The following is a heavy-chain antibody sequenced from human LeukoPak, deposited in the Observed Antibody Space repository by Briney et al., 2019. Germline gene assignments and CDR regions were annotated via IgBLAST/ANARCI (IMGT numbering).Heavy chain of an antibody. CDR2: IYTGGKT. Sequence: PGGSLRLSCAASGFTFSSYGMHWVRQAPGKGLEWVSLIYTGGKTYYADSVKGRFTISRDNSRNSLFLQISSLRAEDTAVYYCATVSEFGDYRFDSWGQGTLVTVSS. CDR1: GFTFSSYG. D-gene: IGHD4-17*01. CDR3: ATVSEFGDYRFDS. V-gene: IGHV3-NL1*01. J-gene: IGHJ4*02.